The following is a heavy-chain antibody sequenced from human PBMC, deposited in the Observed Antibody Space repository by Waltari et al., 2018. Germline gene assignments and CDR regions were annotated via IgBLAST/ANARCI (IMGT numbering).Heavy chain of an antibody. CDR3: VGGSGYIPLFDY. D-gene: IGHD5-18*01. V-gene: IGHV3-33*01. CDR2: TWSDGSEK. J-gene: IGHJ4*02. Sequence: QVRLVESGGGVVQPGRCLRLACAGSGIPFSSYGMHWVRQAPGKGLEWVAATWSDGSEKYYADSVKGQFTISRDNSKNTLYLQMNSLRVEDTAVYYCVGGSGYIPLFDYWGQGTLVTVSS. CDR1: GIPFSSYG.